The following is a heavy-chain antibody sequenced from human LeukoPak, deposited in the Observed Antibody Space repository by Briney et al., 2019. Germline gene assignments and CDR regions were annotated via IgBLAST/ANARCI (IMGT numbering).Heavy chain of an antibody. V-gene: IGHV4-59*01. CDR2: IYYSGTT. CDR1: GGSINSYY. Sequence: SETLSLTCTVSGGSINSYYWSWIRQPLGKGLEWIGYIYYSGTTNYNPSLKSRVTISVDTSKNQFSLKLSSVTAADTAVYYCARGYSGSYYLDPSFDIWGQGTMVTVSS. D-gene: IGHD1-26*01. J-gene: IGHJ3*02. CDR3: ARGYSGSYYLDPSFDI.